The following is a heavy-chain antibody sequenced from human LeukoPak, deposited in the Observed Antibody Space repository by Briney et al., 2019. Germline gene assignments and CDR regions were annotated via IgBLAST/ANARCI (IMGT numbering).Heavy chain of an antibody. J-gene: IGHJ4*02. V-gene: IGHV3-7*03. CDR2: IKQDGSEK. CDR1: GFTFSSYW. CDR3: AKNYGDYPLFDY. Sequence: PGGSLRLSCAASGFTFSSYWMSWVRQAPGKGLEWVASIKQDGSEKYYVDSVKGRFTISRDNSKNSLYLQMSSLRAEDTAVYYCAKNYGDYPLFDYWGQGTLVTVS. D-gene: IGHD4-17*01.